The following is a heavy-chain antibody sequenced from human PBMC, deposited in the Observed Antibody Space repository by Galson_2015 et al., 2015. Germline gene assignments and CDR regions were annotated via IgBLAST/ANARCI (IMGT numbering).Heavy chain of an antibody. CDR1: GFSLSASGVG. V-gene: IGHV2-5*02. J-gene: IGHJ4*02. CDR2: IYSDGNR. Sequence: PALVKPTQTLTLACTFSGFSLSASGVGVAWIRRPPGKALEWLALIYSDGNRHYSPSLKSRLTITKDISKNHVVLTLTNMDPVDTATYYCGHRPVGGSFLDYWGQGTLVTISS. D-gene: IGHD1-26*01. CDR3: GHRPVGGSFLDY.